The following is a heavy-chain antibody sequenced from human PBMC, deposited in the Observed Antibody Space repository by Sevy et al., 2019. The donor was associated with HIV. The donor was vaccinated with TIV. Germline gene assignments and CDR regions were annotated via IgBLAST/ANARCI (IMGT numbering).Heavy chain of an antibody. J-gene: IGHJ4*02. D-gene: IGHD2-8*01. CDR2: LSFGCGEI. Sequence: GGSLRLSCAASGFTFSKYSMSWVRQPPGKGLEWVSTLSFGCGEINYAGSLKGRFTISRDNSKSSVYLQMNYLRPEDTAVYYCAREGCTKPHDYWGQGTLVTVSS. V-gene: IGHV3-23*01. CDR3: AREGCTKPHDY. CDR1: GFTFSKYS.